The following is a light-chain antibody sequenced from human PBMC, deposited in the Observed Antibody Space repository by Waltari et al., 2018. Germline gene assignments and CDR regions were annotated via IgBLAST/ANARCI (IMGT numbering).Light chain of an antibody. CDR2: ASS. CDR1: QNINNY. CDR3: QQSSSSPIT. Sequence: DIQRTQSPSSLSASVGDRVLITCRASQNINNYLNWYQQKPGKAPKLLIYASSNLQGGVPSRFSGDGSGTDFTLTISTLQPEDFATYYCQQSSSSPITFGPGTKVDVK. V-gene: IGKV1-39*01. J-gene: IGKJ3*01.